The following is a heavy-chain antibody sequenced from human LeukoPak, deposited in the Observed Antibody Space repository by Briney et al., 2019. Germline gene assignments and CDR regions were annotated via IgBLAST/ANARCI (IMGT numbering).Heavy chain of an antibody. CDR2: IIPIFGTA. Sequence: SVKVSCKASGGTFSSYAISWVRQAPGQGLEWVGGIIPIFGTANYAQKFQGRVTITADKSTSTAYMELSSLRSEDTAVYYCAXXXYYDSSGLFDYWGQGTLVTVSS. J-gene: IGHJ4*02. CDR3: AXXXYYDSSGLFDY. D-gene: IGHD3-22*01. V-gene: IGHV1-69*06. CDR1: GGTFSSYA.